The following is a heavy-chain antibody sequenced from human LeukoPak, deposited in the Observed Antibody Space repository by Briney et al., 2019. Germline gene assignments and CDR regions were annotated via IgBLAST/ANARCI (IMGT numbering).Heavy chain of an antibody. V-gene: IGHV3-13*01. J-gene: IGHJ5*02. CDR2: IGTAGDT. D-gene: IGHD6-13*01. CDR1: GFTFSSYD. Sequence: GGSLRLSCAASGFTFSSYDMHWVRRATGKGLEWVSAIGTAGDTYYPGSVKGRFTISRENAKNSLYLQMNSLRAGDTAVYYCARQLGDNWFDPWGQGTLVTVSS. CDR3: ARQLGDNWFDP.